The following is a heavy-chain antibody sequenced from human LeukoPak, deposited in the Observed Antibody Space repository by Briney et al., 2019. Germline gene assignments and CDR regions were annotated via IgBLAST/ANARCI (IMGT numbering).Heavy chain of an antibody. D-gene: IGHD3-16*01. Sequence: PGGSLRLSCAASGFTFTNTWMSWVRQAPGKGLEWIGRIKSKTDGGTTDYAAPVKGRFIISTDDSKTTQYLHMNSLKIEDTAVYYCTTGGEVFWGQGTLVTVSS. V-gene: IGHV3-15*01. J-gene: IGHJ4*02. CDR1: GFTFTNTW. CDR3: TTGGEVF. CDR2: IKSKTDGGTT.